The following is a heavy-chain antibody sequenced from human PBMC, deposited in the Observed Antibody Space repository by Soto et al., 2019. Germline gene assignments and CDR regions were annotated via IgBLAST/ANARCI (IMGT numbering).Heavy chain of an antibody. Sequence: GGSLRLSCAASTFTFSDYYMSWIRQAPGKGLEWVAYISSSGRTIYYAASVQGRFTISRYNAKNSLWLQMNSLSAADTAVYFCTTHLSLDYPNSNWFYLWGQGTLTTVSS. J-gene: IGHJ5*01. V-gene: IGHV3-11*01. D-gene: IGHD4-17*01. CDR1: TFTFSDYY. CDR2: ISSSGRTI. CDR3: TTHLSLDYPNSNWFYL.